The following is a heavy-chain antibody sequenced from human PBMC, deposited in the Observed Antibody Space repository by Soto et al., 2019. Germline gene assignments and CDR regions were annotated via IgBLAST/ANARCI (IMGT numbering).Heavy chain of an antibody. CDR3: ARDRIAVAGTDAFDI. V-gene: IGHV1-18*01. Sequence: ASVKVSCKASGCTFSSYVISWVRQAPGQRLEWMGWINANNGKTNYAQKFQGRVTITTDTSTSTAYMELSSLRSEDTAVYYCARDRIAVAGTDAFDIWGQGTMVTVSS. J-gene: IGHJ3*02. CDR2: INANNGKT. D-gene: IGHD6-19*01. CDR1: GCTFSSYV.